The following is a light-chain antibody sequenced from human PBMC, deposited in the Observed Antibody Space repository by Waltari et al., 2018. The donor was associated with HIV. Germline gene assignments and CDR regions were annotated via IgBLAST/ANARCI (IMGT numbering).Light chain of an antibody. CDR1: SSNIGAGYD. V-gene: IGLV1-40*03. CDR2: QHK. CDR3: QSYDTSLSAWV. Sequence: QSVLTQPPSISGAPGQRITVSCSGTSSNIGAGYDVHWYQQLPGTAPKLLLYQHKNRPSGVPDRFSASKSDASASLAITGLQAADEGDYFCQSYDTSLSAWVFGGGTRLTVL. J-gene: IGLJ2*01.